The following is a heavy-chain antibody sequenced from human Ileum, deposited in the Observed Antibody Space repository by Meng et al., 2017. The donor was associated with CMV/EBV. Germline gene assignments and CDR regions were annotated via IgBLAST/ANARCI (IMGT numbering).Heavy chain of an antibody. CDR1: GGSISSSK. V-gene: IGHV3-30*16. Sequence: QLQESGPGLVTPSEPLALTCTVSGGSISSSKYCWGWIRQPPGKGLEWVAVMSYDGSNKYYADSVKGRFTISRDNSKNTVYLQMNSLRVEDTAVYYCARDPIAARQSGYFDYWGQGTLVTVSS. D-gene: IGHD6-6*01. J-gene: IGHJ4*02. CDR3: ARDPIAARQSGYFDY. CDR2: MSYDGSNK.